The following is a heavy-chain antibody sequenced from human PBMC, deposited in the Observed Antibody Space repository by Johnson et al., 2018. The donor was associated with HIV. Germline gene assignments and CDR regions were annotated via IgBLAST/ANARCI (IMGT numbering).Heavy chain of an antibody. CDR1: GFTFSSYG. CDR2: IWYDGSNK. CDR3: ARRAHDAFDI. Sequence: QVQLVESGGGVVQPGRSLRLSCAASGFTFSSYGMHWVRQAPGKGLEWVAVIWYDGSNKYYADSVKGRFTISRDNSKNTLYLQLNSLRAEDTAVYYCARRAHDAFDIWGQGTMVTVSS. V-gene: IGHV3-33*01. J-gene: IGHJ3*02.